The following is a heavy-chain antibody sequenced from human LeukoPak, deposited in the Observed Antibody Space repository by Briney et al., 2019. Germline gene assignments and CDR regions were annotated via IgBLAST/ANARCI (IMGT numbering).Heavy chain of an antibody. V-gene: IGHV1-8*01. CDR1: GYTFTSYD. J-gene: IGHJ4*02. Sequence: ASVKVSCKASGYTFTSYDINWVRQATGQGLEWMGWMNPNSGNTGYAQKFQGRVTMTRNTSISTAYMELSSLRSEDTAVYYCAAPGVPAATYYFDYWGQGTLVTVSS. CDR3: AAPGVPAATYYFDY. CDR2: MNPNSGNT. D-gene: IGHD2-2*01.